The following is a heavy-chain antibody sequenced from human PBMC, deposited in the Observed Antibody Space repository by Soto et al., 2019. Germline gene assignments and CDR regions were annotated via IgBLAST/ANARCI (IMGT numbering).Heavy chain of an antibody. CDR2: FDPEDGET. V-gene: IGHV1-24*01. J-gene: IGHJ6*03. D-gene: IGHD6-6*01. CDR3: ATEGSRQLVPSNHRAYYYMDV. CDR1: GYTLTELS. Sequence: ASVKVSCKVSGYTLTELSMHWVRQAPGKGLEWMGGFDPEDGETNYAQKFQGRVTMTEDTSTDTAYMELRSLRSEDTAVYYCATEGSRQLVPSNHRAYYYMDVWGKGTTVTVSS.